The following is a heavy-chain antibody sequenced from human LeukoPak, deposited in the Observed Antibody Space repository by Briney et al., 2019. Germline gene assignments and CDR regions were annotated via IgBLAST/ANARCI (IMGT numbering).Heavy chain of an antibody. CDR2: INPNSGGT. CDR3: AKEGYSSSWYNWFDP. CDR1: GYTFTGYY. V-gene: IGHV1-2*02. Sequence: ASVKVSCKASGYTFTGYYMHRVRQAPGQGVEWMEWINPNSGGTNYAQKFQGRVTMTRDTSISTAYMELSRLRSDDTAVYYCAKEGYSSSWYNWFDPWGQGTLVTVSS. D-gene: IGHD6-13*01. J-gene: IGHJ5*02.